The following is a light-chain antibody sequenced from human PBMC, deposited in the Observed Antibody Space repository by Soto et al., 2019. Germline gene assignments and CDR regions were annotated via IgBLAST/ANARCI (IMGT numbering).Light chain of an antibody. J-gene: IGKJ1*01. V-gene: IGKV3-20*01. CDR2: GAS. Sequence: EIVLTQSPGTLSLSPGERATLSCRASQSVRSSYLAWYQQKPGQAPRLLIYGASSRAAAIPDRFSGSGSRTDFTLTISRLVPEDFAVYYCQQYGSSPTTFGQGTKVEIK. CDR3: QQYGSSPTT. CDR1: QSVRSSY.